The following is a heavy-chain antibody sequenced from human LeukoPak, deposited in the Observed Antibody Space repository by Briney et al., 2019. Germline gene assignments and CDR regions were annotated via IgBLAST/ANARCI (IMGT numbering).Heavy chain of an antibody. CDR1: GGSISSYY. Sequence: SETLSLTCTVSGGSISSYYWSWIRQPPGKGLEWIGYIYYSGSTNYNPPLKSRVTISVDTSKNQFSLKLSSVTAADTAVYYCARQLRLGYCSSTSCYEPNWFDPWGQGTLVTVSS. CDR2: IYYSGST. D-gene: IGHD2-2*01. J-gene: IGHJ5*02. CDR3: ARQLRLGYCSSTSCYEPNWFDP. V-gene: IGHV4-59*01.